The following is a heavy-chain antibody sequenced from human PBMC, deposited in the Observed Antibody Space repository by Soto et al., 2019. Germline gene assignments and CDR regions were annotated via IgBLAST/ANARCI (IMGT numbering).Heavy chain of an antibody. J-gene: IGHJ6*02. CDR2: INHIGST. CDR3: AREVKGGVAGYYYYYYGMDV. CDR1: VGSFSGYY. V-gene: IGHV4-34*01. Sequence: ETLSLTCAVYVGSFSGYYWSWIRQPPGKGLEWIGEINHIGSTNYNPSLKSRVTISVDTSKNQFSLKLSSVTAADTAVYYCAREVKGGVAGYYYYYYGMDVWGQGTTVTVSS. D-gene: IGHD6-19*01.